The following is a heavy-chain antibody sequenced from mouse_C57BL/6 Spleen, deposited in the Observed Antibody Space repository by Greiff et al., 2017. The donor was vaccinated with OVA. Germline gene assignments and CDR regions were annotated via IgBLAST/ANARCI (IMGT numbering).Heavy chain of an antibody. CDR2: ISSGSSTI. J-gene: IGHJ3*01. CDR3: AGYDEGGFAY. Sequence: EVMLVESGGGLVKPGGSLKLSCAASGFTFSDYGMHWVRQAPEKGLEWVAYISSGSSTIYYADTVKGRFTISRDNAKNTLFLQMTSLRSEDTAMYYCAGYDEGGFAYWGQGTLVTVSA. V-gene: IGHV5-17*01. CDR1: GFTFSDYG. D-gene: IGHD2-2*01.